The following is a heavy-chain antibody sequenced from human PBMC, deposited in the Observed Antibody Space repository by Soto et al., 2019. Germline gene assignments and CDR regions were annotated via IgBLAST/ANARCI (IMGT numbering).Heavy chain of an antibody. CDR2: IYWNDDK. CDR1: GFSLSTSGVG. CDR3: AHSYTYYDFWSGYYTYFGY. Sequence: QITLKESGPTLVKPTQTLTLTCTFSGFSLSTSGVGVGWIRQPPGKALEWLALIYWNDDKRYSPSLKSRLTIPKDTSKNQVVLTMTNMDPVDTATYYCAHSYTYYDFWSGYYTYFGYWGQGTLVTVSS. D-gene: IGHD3-3*01. V-gene: IGHV2-5*01. J-gene: IGHJ4*02.